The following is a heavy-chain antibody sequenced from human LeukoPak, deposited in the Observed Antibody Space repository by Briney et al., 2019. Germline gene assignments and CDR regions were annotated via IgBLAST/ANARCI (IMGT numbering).Heavy chain of an antibody. J-gene: IGHJ5*02. D-gene: IGHD3-3*01. Sequence: PGGSLRLSCAASEFTLSEYYMTWIRQAPGKGLEWVSYISSSGRTMYYADSVKGRFTISRDNAKNSLYLQMNSLRAEDTAVYYCARGGSYDFWSGNVFDPWGQGTLVTVSS. CDR3: ARGGSYDFWSGNVFDP. CDR1: EFTLSEYY. CDR2: ISSSGRTM. V-gene: IGHV3-11*04.